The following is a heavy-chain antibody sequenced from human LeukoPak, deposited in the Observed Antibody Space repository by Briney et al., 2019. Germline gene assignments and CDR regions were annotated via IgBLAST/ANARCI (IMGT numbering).Heavy chain of an antibody. CDR3: ARVSSGWYPYFDY. CDR1: GYTFTGYY. V-gene: IGHV1-2*02. D-gene: IGHD6-19*01. Sequence: GASVKVSCKASGYTFTGYYMHWVRQAPGQGLEWMGWINPNSGGTNYAQKFQGRVTMTRDTSISTAYMELSRLRSDDTAVYYCARVSSGWYPYFDYWGQGTLVTVSS. J-gene: IGHJ4*02. CDR2: INPNSGGT.